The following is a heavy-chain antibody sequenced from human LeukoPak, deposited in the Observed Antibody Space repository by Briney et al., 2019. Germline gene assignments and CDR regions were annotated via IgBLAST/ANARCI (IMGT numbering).Heavy chain of an antibody. Sequence: GGSLRLSCAASRFTFSSYAMSWVRQAPGKGLEWVSAISGSGGSTYYADSVKGRFTISRDNARNSLYLQMNSLRAEDTALYYCARDGDTVLTRGYYYYMDVWGKGTTVTVSS. CDR2: ISGSGGST. CDR1: RFTFSSYA. V-gene: IGHV3-23*01. J-gene: IGHJ6*03. CDR3: ARDGDTVLTRGYYYYMDV. D-gene: IGHD4-23*01.